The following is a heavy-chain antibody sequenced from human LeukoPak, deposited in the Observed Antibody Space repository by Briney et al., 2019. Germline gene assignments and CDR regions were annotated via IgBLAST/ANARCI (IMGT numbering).Heavy chain of an antibody. CDR3: ARGSGIRARPPDY. Sequence: GGSLRHSCAASGFTFSSYDMHWVRQVTGKGLEWVSAISSGGDTYYLDSVKGRFTISRENAKNSLYLQMNSLRAGDTAVYYCARGSGIRARPPDYWGQGTLVTVSS. CDR2: ISSGGDT. D-gene: IGHD6-6*01. J-gene: IGHJ4*02. V-gene: IGHV3-13*01. CDR1: GFTFSSYD.